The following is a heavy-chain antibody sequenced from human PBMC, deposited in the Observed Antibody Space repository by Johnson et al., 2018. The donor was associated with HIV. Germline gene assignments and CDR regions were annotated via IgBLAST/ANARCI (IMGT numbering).Heavy chain of an antibody. CDR1: GLTVSSNY. CDR2: IYSGGNT. CDR3: ATTQWLSFFHAFDI. J-gene: IGHJ3*02. D-gene: IGHD6-19*01. Sequence: VQLVESGGGLIQPGGSLRLSCAASGLTVSSNYMNWVRQAPGKGLEWVSVIYSGGNTYYADSVKGRFSISRDNSKNTLYLPMNSLSAEDTAVYYCATTQWLSFFHAFDIWGQGTMVTVSS. V-gene: IGHV3-53*01.